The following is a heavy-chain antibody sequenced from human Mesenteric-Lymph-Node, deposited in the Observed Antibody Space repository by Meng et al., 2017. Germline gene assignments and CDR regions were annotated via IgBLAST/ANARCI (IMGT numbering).Heavy chain of an antibody. Sequence: GESLKISCAASGFTFSSYAMSWVRQARGKGLEWVSAISGSGGSTYYADSVKGRFTISRDNSKNTLYLQMNSLRAEDTAVYYCAAVSYYYYGMDVWGQGTTVTVSS. CDR2: ISGSGGST. CDR3: AAVSYYYYGMDV. V-gene: IGHV3-23*01. CDR1: GFTFSSYA. J-gene: IGHJ6*02.